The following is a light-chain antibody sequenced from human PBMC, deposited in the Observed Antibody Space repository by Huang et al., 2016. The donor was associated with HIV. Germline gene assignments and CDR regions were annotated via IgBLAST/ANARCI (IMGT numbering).Light chain of an antibody. CDR2: SAS. J-gene: IGKJ2*01. CDR1: ENIRRY. Sequence: DIQMTQSPSSLSASVGDRVTITCRASENIRRYLNWYQQKPGKPPKLHIHSASTLQSGGPSRFSGSGSGTDCTLTITSLQPEDFATYYCQGSLSIPHTFGQGTNLEIK. CDR3: QGSLSIPHT. V-gene: IGKV1-39*01.